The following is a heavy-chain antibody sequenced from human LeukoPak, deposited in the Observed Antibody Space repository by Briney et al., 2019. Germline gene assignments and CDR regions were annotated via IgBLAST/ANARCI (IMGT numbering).Heavy chain of an antibody. Sequence: GGSLRLSCSASGFTFSDYDMTWVRQAPGKGLEWVSSICGVSSHIYYGVSVKGRFSISRDNAKNSLYLQMNSLGAEDTAGYYCGRAFPPLRTSSAGDLWGQGTLVTVSS. CDR1: GFTFSDYD. CDR2: ICGVSSHI. J-gene: IGHJ4*02. CDR3: GRAFPPLRTSSAGDL. V-gene: IGHV3-21*01. D-gene: IGHD3-16*01.